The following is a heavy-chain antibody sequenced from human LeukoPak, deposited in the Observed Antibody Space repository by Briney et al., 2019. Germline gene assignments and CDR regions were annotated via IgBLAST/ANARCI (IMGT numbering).Heavy chain of an antibody. Sequence: GGSLRLSCAASGFTVSSNYMSWVRQAPGKGLEWVSVIYSGGSTYYADSVKGRFTISRDNSKNTLYLQMNSLRAEDTAVYYCAMCQGERGYSYGYPYYFDYWGQGTLVTVSS. V-gene: IGHV3-53*01. CDR3: AMCQGERGYSYGYPYYFDY. CDR1: GFTVSSNY. CDR2: IYSGGST. J-gene: IGHJ4*02. D-gene: IGHD5-18*01.